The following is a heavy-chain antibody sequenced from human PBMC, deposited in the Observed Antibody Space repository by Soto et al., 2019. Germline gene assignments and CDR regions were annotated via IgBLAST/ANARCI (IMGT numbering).Heavy chain of an antibody. CDR2: IGSGGTT. V-gene: IGHV3-23*01. D-gene: IGHD6-19*01. CDR1: GFTFKNYP. Sequence: PGGSLRLSCAASGFTFKNYPMSWVRQAPGKGLEWVSGIGSGGTTYYADSVKGRFIISRDNSKSTLYLQMNTLRAEDTAFYYCAKKYSNDWSCFDYWGQGT. CDR3: AKKYSNDWSCFDY. J-gene: IGHJ4*02.